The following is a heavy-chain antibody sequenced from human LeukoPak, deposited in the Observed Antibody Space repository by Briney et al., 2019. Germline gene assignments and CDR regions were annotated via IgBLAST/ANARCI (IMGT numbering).Heavy chain of an antibody. V-gene: IGHV3-30*03. J-gene: IGHJ4*02. CDR1: GFTFSNYG. D-gene: IGHD3-22*01. Sequence: GGSLRLSCAASGFTFSNYGMHWVRRPPGKGLEWVTFISDDGDNKHYADSVKGRLTASRDNSKSTLFLQMNSLRAEDTAVYYCARDGHQYYYDSSAFDYWGQGTLVTVSS. CDR3: ARDGHQYYYDSSAFDY. CDR2: ISDDGDNK.